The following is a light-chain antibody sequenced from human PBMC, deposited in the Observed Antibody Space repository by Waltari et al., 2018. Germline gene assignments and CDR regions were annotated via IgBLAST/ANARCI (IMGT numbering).Light chain of an antibody. Sequence: SYELTQPSSVSVSPGQTAKILCSGDILAKKHARWFQQKPGQAPLLLIYEDSERPSEIPGRFSGSSSGTTVTLTITGAHVDDEADYYCFSAADNNWVFGGGTKLTVL. V-gene: IGLV3-27*01. J-gene: IGLJ3*02. CDR1: ILAKKH. CDR3: FSAADNNWV. CDR2: EDS.